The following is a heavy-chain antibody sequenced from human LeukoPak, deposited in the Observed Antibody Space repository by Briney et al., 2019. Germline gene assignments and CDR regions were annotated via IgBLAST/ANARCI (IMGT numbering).Heavy chain of an antibody. CDR1: GFTFSTYN. CDR2: ISGSSTYI. J-gene: IGHJ4*02. CDR3: ARSSSGWHSDY. V-gene: IGHV3-21*01. D-gene: IGHD6-19*01. Sequence: GGSLRLSCAASGFTFSTYNMDWVRQAPGKGLEWVSSISGSSTYIYYADSVKGRFTISRDNAKNTLYLQMNSLRAEDTALYYCARSSSGWHSDYWGQGTLATVSS.